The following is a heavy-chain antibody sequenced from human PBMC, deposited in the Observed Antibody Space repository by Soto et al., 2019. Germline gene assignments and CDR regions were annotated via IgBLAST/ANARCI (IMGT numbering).Heavy chain of an antibody. Sequence: SETLSLTCTVSGGSISSYYWSWIRQPPGKGLEWIGYIYYSGSTNYNPSLKSRVTISVDTSKNQFSLKLSSVTAADTAVYYCVRQVIGCSSTSCKGIWFDPWGQGTLVTVSS. D-gene: IGHD2-2*01. V-gene: IGHV4-59*08. CDR2: IYYSGST. J-gene: IGHJ5*02. CDR3: VRQVIGCSSTSCKGIWFDP. CDR1: GGSISSYY.